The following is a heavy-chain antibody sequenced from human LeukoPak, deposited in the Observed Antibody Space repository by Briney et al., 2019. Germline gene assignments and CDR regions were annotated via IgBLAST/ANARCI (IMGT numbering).Heavy chain of an antibody. CDR3: ARGVAIAATIYSY. V-gene: IGHV4-59*01. CDR2: IYSSGST. CDR1: GGSISSYY. Sequence: SETLSLTRTVPGGSISSYYGSWVRRPPGKGPEWIGYIYSSGSTKYNPSLKSRLNISVDTSKNQFSLNLSSVTAADTAVYYCARGVAIAATIYSYWGQGTLVTVSS. D-gene: IGHD5-12*01. J-gene: IGHJ4*02.